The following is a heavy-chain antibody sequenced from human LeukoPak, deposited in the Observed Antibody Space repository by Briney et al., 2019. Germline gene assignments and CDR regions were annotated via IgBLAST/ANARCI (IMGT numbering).Heavy chain of an antibody. CDR2: IYFSGST. Sequence: SETLSLTCTVSGGSITSSSYYWGWIRQPPGKGLEWIGIIYFSGSTYCNPSLKSRVTISVDTSKNQFSLKLSSVTAADTAVYCCARRRFGDSALDYWGQGTMVSVSS. CDR1: GGSITSSSYY. V-gene: IGHV4-39*01. CDR3: ARRRFGDSALDY. J-gene: IGHJ4*02. D-gene: IGHD3-16*01.